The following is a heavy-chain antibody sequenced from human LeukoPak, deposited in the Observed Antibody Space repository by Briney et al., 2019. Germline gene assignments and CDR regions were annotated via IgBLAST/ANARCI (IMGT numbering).Heavy chain of an antibody. Sequence: SETLSLTCSVSGGSISSYYWSWIRQPAGKGLEWIGEIRPDGTTTYNPSLKTRVSISLDTSKNQFSLKLTSATAADTAVYYCARDHSSASYTYYYYYMDVWGKGTTVTVSS. CDR1: GGSISSYY. V-gene: IGHV4-4*07. CDR3: ARDHSSASYTYYYYYMDV. J-gene: IGHJ6*03. CDR2: IRPDGTT. D-gene: IGHD1-26*01.